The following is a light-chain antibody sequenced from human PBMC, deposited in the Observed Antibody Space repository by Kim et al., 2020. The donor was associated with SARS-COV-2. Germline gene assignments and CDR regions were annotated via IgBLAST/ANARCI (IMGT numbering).Light chain of an antibody. J-gene: IGKJ2*01. CDR2: DAS. Sequence: SSSPGERATLSCRASQSVSSYLAWYQHKPGQAPRLLIYDASKRATGIPARFSGSGSGTDFTLTISSLEPEDFAVYYCQQRSNWPYTFGQGTKLEI. CDR1: QSVSSY. V-gene: IGKV3-11*01. CDR3: QQRSNWPYT.